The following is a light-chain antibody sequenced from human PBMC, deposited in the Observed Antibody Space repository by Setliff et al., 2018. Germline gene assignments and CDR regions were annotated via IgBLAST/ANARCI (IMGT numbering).Light chain of an antibody. CDR1: SRDVGYYNL. J-gene: IGLJ1*01. Sequence: QSALTQPASVSGSPGQSITISCTGTSRDVGYYNLVSWYQQHPGKAPKVILYDFKTRPSGVSDRFSGSKSGNTASLTISGLQAEDEADYYCCSYAGGSAFAFGTGTKGTV. CDR2: DFK. CDR3: CSYAGGSAFA. V-gene: IGLV2-23*02.